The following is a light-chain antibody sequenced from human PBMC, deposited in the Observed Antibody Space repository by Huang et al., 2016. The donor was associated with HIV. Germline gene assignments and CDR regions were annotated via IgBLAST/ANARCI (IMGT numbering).Light chain of an antibody. CDR1: QDISNY. V-gene: IGKV1-33*01. CDR3: QQYGNLPPWT. Sequence: DIQMTQSPSSLSASVGDRVTITSQASQDISNYLNWYQQKPGKAPKLLIYDASNLKTGVPSRFSGSGSGTDFTFTINSLQPEDIATYYCQQYGNLPPWTFGQGTKVEIK. CDR2: DAS. J-gene: IGKJ1*01.